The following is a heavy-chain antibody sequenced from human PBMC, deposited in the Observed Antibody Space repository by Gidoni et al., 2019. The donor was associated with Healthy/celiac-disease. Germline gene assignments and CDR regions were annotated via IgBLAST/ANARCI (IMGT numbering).Heavy chain of an antibody. Sequence: EVQLVESGGGLVQPGGSLRLSCAASGFTFRSHWMSWVRQAPGKGLEWVANIKQDGSEKYYVDSVKGRFTISRDNAKNSLYLQMNSLRAEDTAVYYCARGPIGGPTYYYGSGSYRYWGQGTLVTVSS. CDR1: GFTFRSHW. D-gene: IGHD3-10*01. CDR2: IKQDGSEK. V-gene: IGHV3-7*01. CDR3: ARGPIGGPTYYYGSGSYRY. J-gene: IGHJ4*02.